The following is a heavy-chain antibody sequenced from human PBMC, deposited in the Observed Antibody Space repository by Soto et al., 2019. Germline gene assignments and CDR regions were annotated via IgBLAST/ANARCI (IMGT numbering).Heavy chain of an antibody. V-gene: IGHV1-69*10. D-gene: IGHD3-22*01. CDR1: GGTFSNYA. Sequence: SVKVSCKASGGTFSNYAINWVRQAPGQGLEWMGGIIPILGTANYAQKFQGRVTITADKSTSTAYMELSSLRSEDTAAFYCASVYYYDTSAYFYPYFDYWGQGTLVTVSS. CDR3: ASVYYYDTSAYFYPYFDY. CDR2: IIPILGTA. J-gene: IGHJ4*02.